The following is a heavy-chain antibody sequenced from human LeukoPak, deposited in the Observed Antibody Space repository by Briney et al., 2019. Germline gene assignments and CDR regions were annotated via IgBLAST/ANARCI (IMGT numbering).Heavy chain of an antibody. Sequence: GGSLRLSCAASGFTFNNYAMNWVRQAPGKGLEWVSVISGSGGTTYYADSVKGRFTISRDSSKNTLYLQMNSPRAEDTAVYYCAKVSGGGLYYDGMDVWGQGTTVTVSS. J-gene: IGHJ6*02. CDR2: ISGSGGTT. CDR3: AKVSGGGLYYDGMDV. D-gene: IGHD1-14*01. V-gene: IGHV3-23*01. CDR1: GFTFNNYA.